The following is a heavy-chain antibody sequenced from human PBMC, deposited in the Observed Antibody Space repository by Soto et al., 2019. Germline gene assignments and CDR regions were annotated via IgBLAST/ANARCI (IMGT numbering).Heavy chain of an antibody. Sequence: ASVKVSCKPSGYTFTSYGISWVRQAPGQGLEGMGWISAYNGNTNYAQKLQGRVTMTTDTSTSTAYMELRSLRSDDTAVYYWARSLRYFDCFYSWGQGTLVTVSS. V-gene: IGHV1-18*01. CDR2: ISAYNGNT. CDR3: ARSLRYFDCFYS. D-gene: IGHD3-9*01. J-gene: IGHJ5*01. CDR1: GYTFTSYG.